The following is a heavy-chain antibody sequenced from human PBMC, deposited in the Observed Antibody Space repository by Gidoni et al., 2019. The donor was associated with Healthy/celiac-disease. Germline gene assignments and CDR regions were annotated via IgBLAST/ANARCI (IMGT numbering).Heavy chain of an antibody. J-gene: IGHJ4*02. CDR3: ARSTEGGYFDY. V-gene: IGHV3-13*01. CDR2: IGTAGDT. CDR1: GFTFSSYD. Sequence: EVQLVESGGGLVQPGGSLRLSCAASGFTFSSYDMHWVRQATGKGLEWVSAIGTAGDTYYPGSVKGRFTISRENAKNSLYLQMNSLRAGDTAVYYCARSTEGGYFDYWGQGTLVTVSS. D-gene: IGHD1-26*01.